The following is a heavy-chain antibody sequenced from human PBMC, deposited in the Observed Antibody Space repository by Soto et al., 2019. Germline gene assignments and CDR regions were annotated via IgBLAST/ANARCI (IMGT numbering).Heavy chain of an antibody. CDR2: LSGSGSLS. Sequence: EVLLLESGGGLVQPGGSLRLSCVVSGFTFNTFAMTWVRQAPGKGLEWVSALSGSGSLSYYADSVKGRFTISRDNSKNTLYLQMNNLRVDETAVYFCARDRGGALDSWGQETLVTVSS. V-gene: IGHV3-23*01. CDR3: ARDRGGALDS. CDR1: GFTFNTFA. J-gene: IGHJ4*02. D-gene: IGHD2-15*01.